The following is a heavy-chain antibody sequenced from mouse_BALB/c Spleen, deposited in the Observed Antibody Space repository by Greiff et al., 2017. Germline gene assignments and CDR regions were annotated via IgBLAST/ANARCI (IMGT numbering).Heavy chain of an antibody. CDR1: GFSLTSYG. D-gene: IGHD1-1*01. V-gene: IGHV2-4-1*01. J-gene: IGHJ3*01. Sequence: QVQLKQSGPGLVQPSQSLSITCTVSGFSLTSYGVHWVRQSPGKGLEWLGVIWSGGSTDYNAAFISRLSISKDNSKSQVFFKMNSLQADDTAIYYCARNRGSRPFAYWGLGTLVTVSA. CDR3: ARNRGSRPFAY. CDR2: IWSGGST.